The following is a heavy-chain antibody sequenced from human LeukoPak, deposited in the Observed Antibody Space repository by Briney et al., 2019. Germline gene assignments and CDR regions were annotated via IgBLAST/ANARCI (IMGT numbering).Heavy chain of an antibody. V-gene: IGHV4-39*07. D-gene: IGHD4-23*01. CDR2: IYYSGST. CDR1: GGSISSSSYY. Sequence: SETLSLTCTVSGGSISSSSYYWGWIRQPPGKGLEWIGSIYYSGSTYYNPSLKSRVTISVDTSKNQFSLRLSSVTAADTAVYYCARDGGNSWGLVAFDIWGQGTMVTVST. CDR3: ARDGGNSWGLVAFDI. J-gene: IGHJ3*02.